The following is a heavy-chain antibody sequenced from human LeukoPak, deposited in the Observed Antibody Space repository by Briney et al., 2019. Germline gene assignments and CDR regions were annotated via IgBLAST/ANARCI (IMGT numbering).Heavy chain of an antibody. CDR1: GFTFTSSA. D-gene: IGHD5-24*01. V-gene: IGHV1-58*01. CDR3: AALTPYGYDAFDI. Sequence: GTSVKVSCKASGFTFTSSAVQWVRQARGQRLEWIGWIVVCSGNTNYAQKFQERVTITRDMSTSTAYMELSSLRSEDTAVYYCAALTPYGYDAFDIWGQGTMVTVSS. J-gene: IGHJ3*02. CDR2: IVVCSGNT.